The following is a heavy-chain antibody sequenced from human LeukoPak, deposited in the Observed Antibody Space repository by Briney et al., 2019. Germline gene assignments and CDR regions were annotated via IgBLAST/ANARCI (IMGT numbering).Heavy chain of an antibody. D-gene: IGHD3-10*01. V-gene: IGHV4-34*01. CDR2: IHNSGTT. Sequence: PSETLSLTCVVSGGPFSGYFWSWIRQPPGKGLEWIGEIHNSGTTNYNPSLNSRVTISEDTSKNQFYLNLSSVTAADTAVYYCARRYYYNLGSFPFDFWGQGTLVTVSS. CDR3: ARRYYYNLGSFPFDF. CDR1: GGPFSGYF. J-gene: IGHJ4*02.